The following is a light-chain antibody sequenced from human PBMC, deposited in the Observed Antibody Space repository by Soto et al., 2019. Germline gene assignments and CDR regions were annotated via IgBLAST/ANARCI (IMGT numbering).Light chain of an antibody. CDR1: QSISSW. V-gene: IGKV1-5*01. CDR3: QQYNSYCQT. CDR2: DAS. Sequence: DIQMTQSPSTLSASVGDRVTITCRASQSISSWLAWYQQNPGKAPKLLIYDASSLESGVPSRFSGSGSGTEFSLTISSLQPDDFATYYCQQYNSYCQTFGQGTKVEIK. J-gene: IGKJ1*01.